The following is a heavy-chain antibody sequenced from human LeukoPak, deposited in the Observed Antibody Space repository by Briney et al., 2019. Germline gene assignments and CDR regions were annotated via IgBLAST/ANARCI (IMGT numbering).Heavy chain of an antibody. CDR2: ISGSGGST. V-gene: IGHV3-23*01. CDR1: GFTFNSYA. J-gene: IGHJ4*02. CDR3: AKAAEPHYYDSSGYVNY. D-gene: IGHD3-22*01. Sequence: PGGSLRLSCAASGFTFNSYAMSWVRQAPGKGLEWGSGISGSGGSTYYADSVKGRFTISRDNSKNTLYLQMNSLRAEDTAVYYCAKAAEPHYYDSSGYVNYWGQGTLVTVSS.